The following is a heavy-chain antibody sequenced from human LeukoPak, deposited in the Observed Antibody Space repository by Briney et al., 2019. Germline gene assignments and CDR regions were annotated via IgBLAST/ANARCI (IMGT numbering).Heavy chain of an antibody. CDR3: ARRRVGATNWESFDY. J-gene: IGHJ4*02. CDR1: GYSINNYW. V-gene: IGHV5-51*01. Sequence: GESLKISCKGSGYSINNYWIGWVRQMPGKGLEWMGIIYPADSDIRYSPSFQGQVTISADKSISTAYLQWSSLKASDTAMYYCARRRVGATNWESFDYWGQGTLVTVSS. CDR2: IYPADSDI. D-gene: IGHD1-26*01.